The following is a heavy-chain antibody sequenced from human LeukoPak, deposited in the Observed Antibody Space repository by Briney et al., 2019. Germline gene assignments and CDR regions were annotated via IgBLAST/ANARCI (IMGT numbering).Heavy chain of an antibody. CDR3: VSTGLPRGYYYDSSGPSL. V-gene: IGHV3-23*01. CDR2: ISGRGGSI. CDR1: GFTFSSYP. D-gene: IGHD3-22*01. J-gene: IGHJ4*02. Sequence: GGPLRLSCGPSGFTFSSYPMSWVRRAPGKGVEGVSAISGRGGSIYCADSVKCRFTISTQNSENTLYLQMNSLRAEDTAVYYCVSTGLPRGYYYDSSGPSLWGQGTLVTVSS.